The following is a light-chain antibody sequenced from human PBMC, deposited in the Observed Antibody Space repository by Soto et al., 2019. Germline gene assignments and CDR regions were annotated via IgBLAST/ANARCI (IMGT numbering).Light chain of an antibody. Sequence: DIQMTQSPSTLSASVGDRVTITCRASQSISTWLAWYQQKPGKAPKLLIYDASSLQGGVPSRFSGSGSGTEFTLTISSLQPDDFATYYCQQYNTYSPWTFGQGTKVGIK. CDR2: DAS. CDR1: QSISTW. V-gene: IGKV1-5*01. J-gene: IGKJ1*01. CDR3: QQYNTYSPWT.